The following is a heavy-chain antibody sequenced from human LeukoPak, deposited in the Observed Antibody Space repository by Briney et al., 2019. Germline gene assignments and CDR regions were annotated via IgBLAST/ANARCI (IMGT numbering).Heavy chain of an antibody. V-gene: IGHV4-34*01. CDR2: VNHRGDT. J-gene: IGHJ4*03. Sequence: SETLSLTCAVYGGSFTGYYWSWIRQSPGKGLQWIAEVNHRGDTNYNPSVKGRVTISVDTSKNQFSLNVTSLTAADTAVYYCARGPTISETGYFDYWGQGTLVTVSS. CDR3: ARGPTISETGYFDY. D-gene: IGHD1-1*01. CDR1: GGSFTGYY.